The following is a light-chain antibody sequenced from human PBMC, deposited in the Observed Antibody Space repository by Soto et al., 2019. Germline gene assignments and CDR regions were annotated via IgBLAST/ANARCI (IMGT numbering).Light chain of an antibody. CDR3: QSYDSSLSGWV. CDR2: TNN. CDR1: SSNIGAGYG. V-gene: IGLV1-40*01. J-gene: IGLJ7*01. Sequence: QSVLTQPPSGSGAPGQRVTISCTWSSSNIGAGYGVHWYQQLPGTAPKLLIYTNNNRTSGVPDRFSGSNSGTSASLAITGLLAEDEADYYCQSYDSSLSGWVFGGGTQLTVL.